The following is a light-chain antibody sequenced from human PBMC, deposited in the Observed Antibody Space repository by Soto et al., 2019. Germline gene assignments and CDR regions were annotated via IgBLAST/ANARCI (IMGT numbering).Light chain of an antibody. CDR3: GTWDSSLIAEV. Sequence: QSVLTQPPSVSAAPRQKVTISCSGSSSNIGRNYVSWYQQLPGKVPKLLIYDNNQRPSGIPDRFSGSKSGTSATLGITGLQTGDEADYYCGTWDSSLIAEVFGGGTKLTVL. CDR2: DNN. V-gene: IGLV1-51*01. CDR1: SSNIGRNY. J-gene: IGLJ3*02.